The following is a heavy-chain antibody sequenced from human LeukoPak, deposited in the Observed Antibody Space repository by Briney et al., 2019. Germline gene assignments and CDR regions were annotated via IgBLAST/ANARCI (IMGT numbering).Heavy chain of an antibody. J-gene: IGHJ6*02. V-gene: IGHV4-31*03. CDR1: GGSISSGGYY. D-gene: IGHD2-2*01. CDR2: IYYSGST. Sequence: SETLSLTCTVSGGSISSGGYYWSWIRQHPGKGLEWIGYIYYSGSTYYNPSLKSRVTISVDTSKNQFSLKLSSVTAADTAVYYCARDLRGYPSYGMDVWGQGTTVTVSS. CDR3: ARDLRGYPSYGMDV.